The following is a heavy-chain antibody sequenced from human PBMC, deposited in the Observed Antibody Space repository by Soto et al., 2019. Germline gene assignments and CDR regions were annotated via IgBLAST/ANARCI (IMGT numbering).Heavy chain of an antibody. Sequence: QAVGSLRLSCAASGFTFSSYAMSWVRQAPGKGLEWVSGISGGIVNRYYADSVKGRFTISRDNSKNTLYLQMNSLRAEDTATYSCAKGLFPGDTAPFHIWGQGTMVTVSS. CDR1: GFTFSSYA. CDR3: AKGLFPGDTAPFHI. J-gene: IGHJ3*02. CDR2: ISGGIVNR. V-gene: IGHV3-23*01.